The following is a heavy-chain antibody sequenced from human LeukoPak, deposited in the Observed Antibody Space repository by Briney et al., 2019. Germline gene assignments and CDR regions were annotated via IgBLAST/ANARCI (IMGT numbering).Heavy chain of an antibody. J-gene: IGHJ4*02. V-gene: IGHV3-23*01. D-gene: IGHD1-1*01. Sequence: GGSLRLSCVASGFTFSSYAVSWFRQAPGKGLEWVSTVGRSGVDTYYADSVRGRFTISKDSSKNTLQMNSLSAEDTAIYYCVKHSGGVYGNSDSWGQGILVTDSS. CDR2: VGRSGVDT. CDR3: VKHSGGVYGNSDS. CDR1: GFTFSSYA.